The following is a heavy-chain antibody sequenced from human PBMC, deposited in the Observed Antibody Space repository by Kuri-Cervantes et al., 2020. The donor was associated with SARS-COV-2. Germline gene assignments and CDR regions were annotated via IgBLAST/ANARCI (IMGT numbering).Heavy chain of an antibody. J-gene: IGHJ6*03. CDR1: GFTFSSYA. CDR3: ARDVAAGRAYYYYMDA. D-gene: IGHD6-13*01. CDR2: ISSSSSYI. V-gene: IGHV3-21*01. Sequence: GESLKISCTASGFTFSSYAMSWVRQAPGKGLEWVSSISSSSSYIYYADSVKGRFTISRDNAKNSLYLQMNSLRAEDTAVYYCARDVAAGRAYYYYMDAWGKGTTVTVSS.